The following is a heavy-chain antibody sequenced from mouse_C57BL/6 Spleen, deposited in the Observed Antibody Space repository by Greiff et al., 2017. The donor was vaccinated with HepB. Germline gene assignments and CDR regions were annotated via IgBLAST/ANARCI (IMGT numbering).Heavy chain of an antibody. CDR2: IDPSDSYT. Sequence: QVQLQQPGAELVKPGASVKLSCKASGYTFTSYWMQWVKQRPGQGLEWIGEIDPSDSYTNYNQKFKGKATLTVDTSSSTAYMQLSSLTSEDSAVYYCARCHDYRAMDDWGQGTSVTVAS. V-gene: IGHV1-50*01. J-gene: IGHJ4*01. CDR3: ARCHDYRAMDD. CDR1: GYTFTSYW. D-gene: IGHD2-4*01.